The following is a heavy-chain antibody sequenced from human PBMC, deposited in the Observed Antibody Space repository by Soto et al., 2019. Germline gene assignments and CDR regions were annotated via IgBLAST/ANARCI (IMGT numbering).Heavy chain of an antibody. V-gene: IGHV1-3*01. CDR2: INAGNGNT. Sequence: ASVKGYCKASGYTFTSYAMHWVRQAPGQRLEWMGCINAGNGNTKYTQKFQGRVTFTRDTSASTAYMELSSLTSDDTAVYYCARPLIPVYDFWSDYYSPPDYWGQGTLVTVSS. CDR1: GYTFTSYA. J-gene: IGHJ4*02. D-gene: IGHD3-3*01. CDR3: ARPLIPVYDFWSDYYSPPDY.